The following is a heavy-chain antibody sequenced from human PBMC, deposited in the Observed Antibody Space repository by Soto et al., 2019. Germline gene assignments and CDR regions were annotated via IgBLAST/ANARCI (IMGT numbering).Heavy chain of an antibody. CDR1: GFTFSSYA. CDR2: ISGSGGST. D-gene: IGHD3-10*01. Sequence: GGSLRLSCAASGFTFSSYAMSWVRQAPGKGLEWVSAISGSGGSTYYADSGKGRFTISRDNSKNTLYLQMNSLRAEDTAVYYCAKSSEFAYVSQKDYWGQGTLVTVSS. J-gene: IGHJ4*02. V-gene: IGHV3-23*01. CDR3: AKSSEFAYVSQKDY.